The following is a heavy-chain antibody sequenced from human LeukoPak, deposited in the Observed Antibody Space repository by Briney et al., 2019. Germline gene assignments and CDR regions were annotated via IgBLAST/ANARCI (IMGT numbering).Heavy chain of an antibody. J-gene: IGHJ4*02. CDR3: ARVRTGQAYYGFWSGYYFFDY. V-gene: IGHV1-18*01. CDR1: GYTFTSYG. Sequence: ASVKVSCKASGYTFTSYGISWVRQAPGQGLEWMGWISAYNGNTNYAQKLQGRVTMTTDTSTSTAYMELRSLRSDDTAVYYCARVRTGQAYYGFWSGYYFFDYWGQGTLVTVSS. CDR2: ISAYNGNT. D-gene: IGHD3-3*01.